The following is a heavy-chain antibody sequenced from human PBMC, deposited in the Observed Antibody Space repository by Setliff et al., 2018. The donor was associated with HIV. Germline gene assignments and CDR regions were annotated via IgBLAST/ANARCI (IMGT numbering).Heavy chain of an antibody. V-gene: IGHV1-2*02. CDR3: ARGGITMVRGVPPGGYYYYYMDV. Sequence: ASVKVSCKASGYTFTGYYMHWVRQAPGQGLEWMGWINPKSGGTNYAQKFQGRVTMTRETSISTAYMELSRLRSEDTAVYYCARGGITMVRGVPPGGYYYYYMDVWGKGTTVTVSS. D-gene: IGHD3-10*01. CDR2: INPKSGGT. CDR1: GYTFTGYY. J-gene: IGHJ6*03.